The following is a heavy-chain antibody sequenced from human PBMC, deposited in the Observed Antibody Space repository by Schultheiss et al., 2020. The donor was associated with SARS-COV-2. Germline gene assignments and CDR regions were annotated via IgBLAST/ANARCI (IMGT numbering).Heavy chain of an antibody. V-gene: IGHV2-26*01. CDR1: GGSISSYYW. Sequence: ETLSLTCTVSGGSISSYYWSWIRQPPGKALEWLALIYWDDDKAYSTSLKSRLTISKDTSKSQVVLTMTNMDPVDTATYYCARIRRGWLQFLYAFDIWGQGTMVTVSS. CDR2: IYWDDDK. D-gene: IGHD5-24*01. CDR3: ARIRRGWLQFLYAFDI. J-gene: IGHJ3*02.